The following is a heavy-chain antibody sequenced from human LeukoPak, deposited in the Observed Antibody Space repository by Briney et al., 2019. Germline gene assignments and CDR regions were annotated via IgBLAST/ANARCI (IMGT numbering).Heavy chain of an antibody. Sequence: GGSLRLSCAASEFSVGSNYMTWVRQAPGKGLEWVSLIYSGGSTYYADSVKGRLTIFSNNTTNTLYLLMDSLRAEDTAVYYCGGGPSGYHNTGGQGTRVTVSS. CDR3: GGGPSGYHNT. V-gene: IGHV3-66*01. D-gene: IGHD5-12*01. J-gene: IGHJ4*02. CDR1: EFSVGSNY. CDR2: IYSGGST.